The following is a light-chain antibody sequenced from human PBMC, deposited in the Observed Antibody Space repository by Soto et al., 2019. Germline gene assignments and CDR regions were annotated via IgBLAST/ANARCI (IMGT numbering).Light chain of an antibody. V-gene: IGKV4-1*01. CDR1: QSVLYNSNNKNH. CDR2: GAS. Sequence: DFVMTQAPDSLAVSLGGRATINCKSSQSVLYNSNNKNHLGWFQQKPGHPPKLLIYGASFRPSGVPDRFSGSGSETDFTLTISSLQAEDVAVYYCQQYYSIPFTFGQGTKLAI. J-gene: IGKJ2*01. CDR3: QQYYSIPFT.